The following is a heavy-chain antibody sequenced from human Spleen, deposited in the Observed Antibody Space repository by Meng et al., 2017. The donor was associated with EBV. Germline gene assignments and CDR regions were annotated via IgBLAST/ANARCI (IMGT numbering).Heavy chain of an antibody. V-gene: IGHV2-5*02. D-gene: IGHD6-19*01. CDR1: RFSLPTSGVG. J-gene: IGHJ4*02. Sequence: LRRSGPTLVKPTQPLTLTCTFSRFSLPTSGVGVGWIRQHPGKALEWLALIYWDDDKRYSPSLKSRLTITKDTSKNQVLLTMTNVDPVDTATYYCAHRPPYNSGWAHFDYWGQGTLVTVFS. CDR2: IYWDDDK. CDR3: AHRPPYNSGWAHFDY.